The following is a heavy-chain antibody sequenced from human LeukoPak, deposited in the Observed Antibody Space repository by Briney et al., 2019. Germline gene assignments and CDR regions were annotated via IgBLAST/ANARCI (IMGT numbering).Heavy chain of an antibody. CDR2: IRSSSSYI. Sequence: GGSLKLSCAASGFSFSSYTMNWVRQAPGKGLEWVSSIRSSSSYIYYADSLKGRFTISRDNAKNSLYLQMNSLRAEGTAVYYCARDPQGYSSSWFDYWGQGTLVTVSS. V-gene: IGHV3-21*01. J-gene: IGHJ4*02. D-gene: IGHD6-13*01. CDR1: GFSFSSYT. CDR3: ARDPQGYSSSWFDY.